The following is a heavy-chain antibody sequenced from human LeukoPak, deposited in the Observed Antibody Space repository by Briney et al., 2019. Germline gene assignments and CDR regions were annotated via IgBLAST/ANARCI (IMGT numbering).Heavy chain of an antibody. V-gene: IGHV3-30*01. CDR3: ARESDGYNYQPFDY. Sequence: SRKYYADSVKGRFTISRDNSKNTLYLQMNSLRAEDTAVYYCARESDGYNYQPFDYWGQGTLVTVSS. J-gene: IGHJ4*02. D-gene: IGHD5-24*01. CDR2: SRK.